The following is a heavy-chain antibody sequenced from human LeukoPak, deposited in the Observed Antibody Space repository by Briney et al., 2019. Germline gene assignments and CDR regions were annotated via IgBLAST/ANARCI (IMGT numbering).Heavy chain of an antibody. CDR3: TTDLPHR. CDR2: IRDKPDGGTT. J-gene: IGHJ4*02. Sequence: PGGSLRLSCAASGFTFSNAWMSWVRQAPGKGLEWVGLIRDKPDGGTTDYAAPVKGRFTISRDDSKNTLYLQMNSLKTEDTAVYYCTTDLPHRWGQGTLVTVSS. V-gene: IGHV3-15*01. CDR1: GFTFSNAW.